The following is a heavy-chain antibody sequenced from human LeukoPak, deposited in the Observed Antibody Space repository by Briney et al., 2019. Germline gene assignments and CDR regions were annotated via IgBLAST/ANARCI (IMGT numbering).Heavy chain of an antibody. V-gene: IGHV5-51*01. CDR2: SYPGDSDT. Sequence: GESLKISCKCSGYIFTSYWIGWVRQMPGKGLEWMGISYPGDSDTRYSPSFQGQVTISADKSISTASLQWSSLKASDTAMYYCARRHSYYYYMDVWGKGTTVSVCS. CDR3: ARRHSYYYYMDV. CDR1: GYIFTSYW. J-gene: IGHJ6*03.